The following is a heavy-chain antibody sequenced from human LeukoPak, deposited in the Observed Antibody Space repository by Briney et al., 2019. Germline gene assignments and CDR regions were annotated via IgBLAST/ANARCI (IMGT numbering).Heavy chain of an antibody. CDR2: ISSSSSYI. V-gene: IGHV3-21*01. Sequence: PGGSLRLSCAASGFTFSSYSMNWVRQAPGKGLEWVSSISSSSSYIYYADSVKGRFTISRDNSKNTLYLQMNSLRAEDTAVYYCAKETVDIVVVPAAKRDFDYWGQGTLVTVSS. D-gene: IGHD2-2*01. J-gene: IGHJ4*02. CDR3: AKETVDIVVVPAAKRDFDY. CDR1: GFTFSSYS.